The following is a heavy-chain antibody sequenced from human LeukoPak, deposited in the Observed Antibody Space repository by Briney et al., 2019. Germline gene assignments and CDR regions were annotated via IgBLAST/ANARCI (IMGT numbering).Heavy chain of an antibody. CDR2: IYSGGST. V-gene: IGHV3-53*01. J-gene: IGHJ2*01. D-gene: IGHD1-1*01. CDR3: ARYNWGSRGWYFDL. Sequence: PGGSLRLSCAASGFTVSSNYMSWVRQAPGKGLEWVSVIYSGGSTYYADSVKGRFTISRDNSKNTLYLQMNSLRAEDTAVYYCARYNWGSRGWYFDLWGRGTLVTVSS. CDR1: GFTVSSNY.